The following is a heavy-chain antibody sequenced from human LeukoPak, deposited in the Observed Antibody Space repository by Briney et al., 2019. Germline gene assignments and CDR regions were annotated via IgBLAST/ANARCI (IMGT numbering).Heavy chain of an antibody. J-gene: IGHJ5*02. D-gene: IGHD2-15*01. CDR2: ISSSSSYI. Sequence: PGGSLRLSCAASGFTFSSYSMNWVRQAPGKGLEWVSSISSSSSYIYYADSVKGRFTISRDNAKNSLSLQMNSLRAEDTAVYYCARSGVVVAALERGVANWFDPWGQGTLVTVSS. CDR1: GFTFSSYS. CDR3: ARSGVVVAALERGVANWFDP. V-gene: IGHV3-21*01.